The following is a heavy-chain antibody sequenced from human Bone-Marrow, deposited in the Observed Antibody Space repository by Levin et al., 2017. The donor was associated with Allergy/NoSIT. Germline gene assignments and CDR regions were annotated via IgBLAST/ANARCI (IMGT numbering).Heavy chain of an antibody. J-gene: IGHJ4*02. V-gene: IGHV2-5*02. CDR2: IYWDDEK. D-gene: IGHD4-17*01. Sequence: QTLSLTCSFSGFSFRTSGVGVGWIRQPPGKALEWLALIYWDDEKHYTPSLTTRPTITKDPSKNQVVLVMTNVNPADTATYYCAHYGDYQRLQTFYYWGEGSLVTVS. CDR1: GFSFRTSGVG. CDR3: AHYGDYQRLQTFYY.